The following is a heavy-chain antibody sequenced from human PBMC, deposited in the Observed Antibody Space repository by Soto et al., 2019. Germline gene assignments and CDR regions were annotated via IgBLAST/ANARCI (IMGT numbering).Heavy chain of an antibody. J-gene: IGHJ4*02. CDR3: ARGGSREPLYYFDY. Sequence: PSETLSLTCTVSGGSISSGDYYWSWIRQPPGKGLEWIGYIYYSGSTYYNPSLKSRVTISVDTSKNQFSLKLSSVTAADTAVYYCARGGSREPLYYFDYWGQGTLVTVSS. D-gene: IGHD1-26*01. CDR2: IYYSGST. CDR1: GGSISSGDYY. V-gene: IGHV4-30-4*02.